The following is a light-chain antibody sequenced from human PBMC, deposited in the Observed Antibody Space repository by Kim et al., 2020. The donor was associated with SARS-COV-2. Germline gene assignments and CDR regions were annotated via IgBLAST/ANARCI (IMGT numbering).Light chain of an antibody. CDR2: GAS. CDR3: QQYNNWPLT. V-gene: IGKV3-15*01. CDR1: QSVSSN. Sequence: SVSAGERATRSCRASQSVSSNLAWYQQKPGQAPRLLIYGASTRATGIPARFSGSGSGTEFTLTISSLQSEDFAVYYCQQYNNWPLTFGGGTKLEI. J-gene: IGKJ4*01.